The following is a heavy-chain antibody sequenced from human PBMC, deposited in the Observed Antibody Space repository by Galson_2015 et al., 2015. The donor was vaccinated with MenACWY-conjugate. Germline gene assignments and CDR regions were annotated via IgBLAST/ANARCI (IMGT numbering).Heavy chain of an antibody. Sequence: SLRLSCAASGFRFSGYDMHWVRQSPGEGLEWVALIRYDGIHKNYSESVKGRFTISRDNSKNTLTLQMNSLRVEDTGVYYCAKIGGDFRSGYRPQWGQGTQVTVS. CDR2: IRYDGIHK. J-gene: IGHJ4*02. CDR1: GFRFSGYD. D-gene: IGHD3-3*01. CDR3: AKIGGDFRSGYRPQ. V-gene: IGHV3-30*02.